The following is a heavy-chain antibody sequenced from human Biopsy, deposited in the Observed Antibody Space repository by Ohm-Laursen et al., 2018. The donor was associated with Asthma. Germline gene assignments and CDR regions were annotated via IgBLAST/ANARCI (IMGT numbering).Heavy chain of an antibody. CDR3: ARCGGDCPIRGFDS. CDR2: LYHSGRT. J-gene: IGHJ4*02. V-gene: IGHV4-30-2*01. CDR1: GGPAGGVNNP. D-gene: IGHD2-21*02. Sequence: SDTRSFTAAVSGGPAGGVNNPGTWTRKPPGRAWEGFGNLYHSGRTYYNPSLKSRVNISVDKSKNQFPLKVTSVTAADTAVYYCARCGGDCPIRGFDSWGPGTLVTVSS.